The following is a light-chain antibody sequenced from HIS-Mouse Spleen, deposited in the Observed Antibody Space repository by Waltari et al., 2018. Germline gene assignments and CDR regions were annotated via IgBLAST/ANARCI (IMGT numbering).Light chain of an antibody. CDR3: QQRSNGIT. Sequence: EIVLTQSPATLSLSPGERATLSCRASQSVSSYLAWYQQNPGQAPRLLIYDASNRATGIPARFSGSGSGTDFTLTISSLEPEDFAVYYCQQRSNGITFGQGTRLEIK. CDR1: QSVSSY. CDR2: DAS. V-gene: IGKV3-11*01. J-gene: IGKJ5*01.